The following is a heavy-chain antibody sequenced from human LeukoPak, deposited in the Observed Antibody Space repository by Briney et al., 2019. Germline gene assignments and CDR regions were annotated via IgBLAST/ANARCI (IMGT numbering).Heavy chain of an antibody. V-gene: IGHV3-33*01. CDR2: IWYDGSNK. CDR3: AGEDDSSGYSLAG. CDR1: GFTFNTYG. Sequence: HSGRSLRLSCAASGFTFNTYGMHWVRQAPGKGLEWVALIWYDGSNKYYADSVKGRFTISRDNSKNTLYLQMNSLRAEDTAVYYWAGEDDSSGYSLAGWGQGTRVTVPS. D-gene: IGHD3-22*01. J-gene: IGHJ4*02.